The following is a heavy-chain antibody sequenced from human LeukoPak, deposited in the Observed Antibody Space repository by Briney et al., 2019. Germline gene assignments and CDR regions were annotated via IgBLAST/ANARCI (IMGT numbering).Heavy chain of an antibody. V-gene: IGHV1-2*02. CDR3: ARIKMGDGSGSYSEGGLDY. D-gene: IGHD3-10*01. J-gene: IGHJ4*02. Sequence: GSVRVSCKASVYTFTGYHMHSGRQAPGQGGGRMGWINPNSGGTNYTQKFQGRVTMTRDTSISTAYMELSRLTSDDTAVYYCARIKMGDGSGSYSEGGLDYWGQGTLVTVSS. CDR1: VYTFTGYH. CDR2: INPNSGGT.